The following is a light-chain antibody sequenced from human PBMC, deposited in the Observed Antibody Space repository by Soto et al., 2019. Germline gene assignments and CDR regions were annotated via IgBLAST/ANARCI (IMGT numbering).Light chain of an antibody. V-gene: IGLV1-40*01. CDR2: GNS. CDR1: SSNIGAGYD. Sequence: QSVLTRPPSVSGAPGQRVTISCTGSSSNIGAGYDVHWYQQLPGTAPKLLIYGNSNRPSGVPDRFSGSKSGTSASLAITGLQAEDEADYYCQSYDSSLSAVVFGAGTMVTVL. J-gene: IGLJ2*01. CDR3: QSYDSSLSAVV.